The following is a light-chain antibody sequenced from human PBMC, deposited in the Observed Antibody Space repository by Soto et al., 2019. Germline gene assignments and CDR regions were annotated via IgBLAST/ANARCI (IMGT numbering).Light chain of an antibody. CDR1: QSISSK. Sequence: EIVMTQSPATLSVSPGERATLSCRASQSISSKVGWYQQKPGQAPRLLIYGASTRATGVPPRFSGSGSGTELTLTISSLQSEDFEVYYCQQYNIWSSITFGQGTRLEIK. V-gene: IGKV3-15*01. J-gene: IGKJ5*01. CDR3: QQYNIWSSIT. CDR2: GAS.